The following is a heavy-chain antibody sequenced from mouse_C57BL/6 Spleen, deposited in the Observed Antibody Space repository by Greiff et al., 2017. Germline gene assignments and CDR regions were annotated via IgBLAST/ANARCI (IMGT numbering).Heavy chain of an antibody. CDR2: IRNKANGYTT. CDR3: ARYQYYFDY. CDR1: GFTFTDYY. J-gene: IGHJ2*01. Sequence: EVNVVESGGGLVQPGGSLSLSCAASGFTFTDYYMSWVRQPPGKALEWLGFIRNKANGYTTEYSASVKGRFTISRDNSQSILYLQMNALRAEDSATYYCARYQYYFDYWGQGTTLTVSS. V-gene: IGHV7-3*01.